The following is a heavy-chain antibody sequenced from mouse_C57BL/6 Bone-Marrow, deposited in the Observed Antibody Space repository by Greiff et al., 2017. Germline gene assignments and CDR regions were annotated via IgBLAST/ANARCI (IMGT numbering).Heavy chain of an antibody. CDR2: IYPGSGST. CDR3: ARNYYGSRDWYFDV. CDR1: GYTFTSYW. J-gene: IGHJ1*03. D-gene: IGHD1-1*01. V-gene: IGHV1-55*01. Sequence: VQLQQPGAELVKPGASVKMSCKASGYTFTSYWITWVKQRPGQGLEWIGDIYPGSGSTNYNEKFKSKATLTVDTSSSTAYMQLSSLTSEDSAVYYCARNYYGSRDWYFDVGGTGTTVTVSS.